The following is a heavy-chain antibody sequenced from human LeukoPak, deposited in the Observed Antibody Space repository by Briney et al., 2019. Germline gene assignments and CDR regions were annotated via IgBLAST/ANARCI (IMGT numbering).Heavy chain of an antibody. V-gene: IGHV3-66*02. J-gene: IGHJ6*02. CDR2: IYSGGST. CDR1: GFTVSSNY. D-gene: IGHD6-19*01. CDR3: ARDSSPWYGMDV. Sequence: PGGSLRLSCAASGFTVSSNYMSWVRQAPGKGLEWVSVIYSGGSTYYADSVKGRFTISRDSSKNTLYLQMNSLRAEDTAVYYCARDSSPWYGMDVWGQGTTVTVSS.